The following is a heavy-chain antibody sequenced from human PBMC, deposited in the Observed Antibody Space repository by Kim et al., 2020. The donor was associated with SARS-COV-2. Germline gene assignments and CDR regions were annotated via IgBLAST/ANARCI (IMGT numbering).Heavy chain of an antibody. D-gene: IGHD3-22*01. J-gene: IGHJ4*02. Sequence: AASAQGRFTISRDNSKNTLYLQMNSLRAEDTAVYYCARDRDSSGSSVFDYWGQGTLVTVSS. CDR3: ARDRDSSGSSVFDY. V-gene: IGHV3-30*07.